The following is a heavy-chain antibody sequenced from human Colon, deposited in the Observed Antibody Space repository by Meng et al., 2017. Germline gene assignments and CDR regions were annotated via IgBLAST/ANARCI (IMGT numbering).Heavy chain of an antibody. V-gene: IGHV4-39*07. CDR2: IFYSGRT. CDR3: VRERGSYSGGEFEY. Sequence: SETLSLTCNVSGDSIRGSRYYWGWIRQSPGKGLEYIATIFYSGRTYYNPSLKSRVTMSVDTTNNQFSLKLSSVTAADTAVYYCVRERGSYSGGEFEYWGQGTLVTVSS. CDR1: GDSIRGSRYY. J-gene: IGHJ4*02. D-gene: IGHD3-22*01.